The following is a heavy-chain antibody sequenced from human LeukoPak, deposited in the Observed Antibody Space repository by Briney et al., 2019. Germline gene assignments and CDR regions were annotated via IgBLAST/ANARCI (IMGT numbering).Heavy chain of an antibody. J-gene: IGHJ5*02. CDR1: GYTFTSYG. D-gene: IGHD1-20*01. Sequence: GASVKVSCKASGYTFTSYGTSWVRQGPGQGLEWMGWISAYNGNTNYAQKLQGRVTMTTDTSTSTAYMELRSLRSDDTALYYCARVKDDNWKFYAFDPWGQGTLVTVSS. V-gene: IGHV1-18*01. CDR2: ISAYNGNT. CDR3: ARVKDDNWKFYAFDP.